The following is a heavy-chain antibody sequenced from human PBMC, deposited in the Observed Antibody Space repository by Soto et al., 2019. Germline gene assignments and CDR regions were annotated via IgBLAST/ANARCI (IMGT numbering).Heavy chain of an antibody. J-gene: IGHJ5*02. Sequence: ASVKVSCKASGYTFTSYDINWVRQATGQGLEWMGWMNPNSGNTGYAQKFQGRVTMTRNTSISTAYMELSSLRSEDTAVYYCARGLRFLEWLLEYNWFDPWGQGXLVTVSS. D-gene: IGHD3-3*01. CDR1: GYTFTSYD. CDR3: ARGLRFLEWLLEYNWFDP. CDR2: MNPNSGNT. V-gene: IGHV1-8*01.